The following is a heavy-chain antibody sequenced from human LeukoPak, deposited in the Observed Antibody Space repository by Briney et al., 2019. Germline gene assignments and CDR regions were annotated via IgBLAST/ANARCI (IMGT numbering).Heavy chain of an antibody. CDR3: AKASPYYHDSSGYSDY. Sequence: GGSLRLSCAASGFTFRSYAMSWVRQAPGKGLEWVSAISGSGGSTYYADSVKGRFTISRYNSKNTLYLQMNSLRAEDTAVYYCAKASPYYHDSSGYSDYWGQGTLVTVSS. D-gene: IGHD3-22*01. V-gene: IGHV3-23*01. CDR2: ISGSGGST. J-gene: IGHJ4*02. CDR1: GFTFRSYA.